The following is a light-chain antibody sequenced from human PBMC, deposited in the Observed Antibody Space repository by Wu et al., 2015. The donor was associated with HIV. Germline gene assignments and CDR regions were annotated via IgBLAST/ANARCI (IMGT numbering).Light chain of an antibody. V-gene: IGKV3-20*01. J-gene: IGKJ1*01. CDR3: QHYATSPPTWT. CDR2: AVY. Sequence: EVVLTQSPGTLSLSPGERATLSCRASQSVTSNSLAWYQQKPGQTPSLLIYAVYRRATGIPDRFSGSGSGTDFTLTISRLEPEDFAVYYCQHYATSPPTWTFGQGTKVEVK. CDR1: QSVTSNS.